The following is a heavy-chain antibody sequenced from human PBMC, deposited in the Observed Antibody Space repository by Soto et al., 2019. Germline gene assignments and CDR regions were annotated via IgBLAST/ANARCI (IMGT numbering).Heavy chain of an antibody. J-gene: IGHJ4*02. CDR3: ARERDGISYFDY. Sequence: SETLSLTCAVSGGSISSGGYSWNWIRQPPGKGLEWIGYIYHSGSTYYNPSLKSRVTISVDRSKNQFSLKLSSVTAADTAVYYCARERDGISYFDYWGQGTLVTVSS. V-gene: IGHV4-30-2*01. CDR2: IYHSGST. CDR1: GGSISSGGYS. D-gene: IGHD1-1*01.